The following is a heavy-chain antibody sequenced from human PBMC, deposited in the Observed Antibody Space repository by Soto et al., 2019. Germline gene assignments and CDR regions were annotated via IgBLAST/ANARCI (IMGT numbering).Heavy chain of an antibody. D-gene: IGHD3-3*01. CDR2: IIPILGIA. Sequence: QVQLVQSGAEVKKPGSSVKVSCKASGGTFSSYTISWVRQAPGQGLEWMGRIIPILGIANYAQKFQGRVTITADKSTSTAYMELSSLRSEDTAVYYCARELETAFWSGYYPGYFDLWGRGTLVTVSS. CDR1: GGTFSSYT. CDR3: ARELETAFWSGYYPGYFDL. J-gene: IGHJ2*01. V-gene: IGHV1-69*08.